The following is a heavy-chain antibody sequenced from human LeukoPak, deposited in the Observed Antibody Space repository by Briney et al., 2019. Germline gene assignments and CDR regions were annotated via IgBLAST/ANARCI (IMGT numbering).Heavy chain of an antibody. Sequence: GGSLRLSCAASGFTVSSNYMSGVRQAPGKGLEWVSVIYSGGSTYYADSVKGRFTISRDNSKNTLYLQMNSLRAEDTAVYYCARSSGYYYFDYWGQGTLVTVSS. V-gene: IGHV3-53*01. D-gene: IGHD3-22*01. CDR1: GFTVSSNY. CDR3: ARSSGYYYFDY. CDR2: IYSGGST. J-gene: IGHJ4*02.